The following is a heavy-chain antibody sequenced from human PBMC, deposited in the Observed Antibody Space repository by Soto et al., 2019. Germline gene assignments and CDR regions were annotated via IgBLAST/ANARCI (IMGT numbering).Heavy chain of an antibody. CDR1: GFTFSSYA. CDR2: ISGSGGST. D-gene: IGHD1-26*01. CDR3: AKIGNRAFSLYYFDY. Sequence: EVPLLESGGGLVQPGGSLRLSCAASGFTFSSYAMSWVRQAPGKGLEWVSAISGSGGSTYYADSVKGRFTISRDNSKNTLYLQMNSLRAEDTAVYYCAKIGNRAFSLYYFDYWGQGTLVTVSS. J-gene: IGHJ4*02. V-gene: IGHV3-23*01.